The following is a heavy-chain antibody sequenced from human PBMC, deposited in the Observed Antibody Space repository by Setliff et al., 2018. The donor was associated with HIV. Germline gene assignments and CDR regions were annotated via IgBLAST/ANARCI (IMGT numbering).Heavy chain of an antibody. CDR1: GGSISSYY. V-gene: IGHV4-59*01. Sequence: SETLSLTCAVSGGSISSYYWRWIRQSPEKGLEWIGYIYHSGITSYNPSLKSRVTMSMDMSKNLFSLNLSSVTAADSAVYYCARIAWKQGAVGSFCDYWGQGGLVTVSS. J-gene: IGHJ4*02. D-gene: IGHD3-10*01. CDR2: IYHSGIT. CDR3: ARIAWKQGAVGSFCDY.